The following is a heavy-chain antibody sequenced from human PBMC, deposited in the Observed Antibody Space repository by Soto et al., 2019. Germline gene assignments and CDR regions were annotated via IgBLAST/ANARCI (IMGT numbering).Heavy chain of an antibody. V-gene: IGHV3-53*01. CDR1: GFTVSSNY. J-gene: IGHJ5*02. Sequence: EVQLVESGGGLIQPGGSLRLSCAASGFTVSSNYMSWVRQAPGKGLEWVSVIYSGGSTYYADSVKGRFTISRDNSKDTLYLQMNSLRAEDTAVYYCSSMIVPGALDPWGQGTLVTVSS. D-gene: IGHD3-22*01. CDR3: SSMIVPGALDP. CDR2: IYSGGST.